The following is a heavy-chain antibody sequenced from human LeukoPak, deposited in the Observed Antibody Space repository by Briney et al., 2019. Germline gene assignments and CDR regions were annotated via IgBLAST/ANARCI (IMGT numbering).Heavy chain of an antibody. CDR1: GYTFTSYD. CDR3: ARGLKRFGVGASTPNDY. CDR2: MNPNSGNT. Sequence: ASVKVSCTASGYTFTSYDINWVRQATGQGLEWMGWMNPNSGNTGYAQKFQGRVTMTRNTSINTAYMELSSLRSEDTAVYYCARGLKRFGVGASTPNDYWGQGPLVTVSS. V-gene: IGHV1-8*01. D-gene: IGHD3-10*01. J-gene: IGHJ4*02.